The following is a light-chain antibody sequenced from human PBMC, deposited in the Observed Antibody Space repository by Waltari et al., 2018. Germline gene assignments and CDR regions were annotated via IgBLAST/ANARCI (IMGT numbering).Light chain of an antibody. Sequence: ENVLTQSPGTLPLSPGERATLSCSASQSVSSSHLAWYQQKPGQAPRLLIYGASSRATGIPDRFSGSGSGTDFTLTISRLEPEDFAVYYCQQYGRSPGTFGQGTKVEIK. CDR3: QQYGRSPGT. CDR1: QSVSSSH. CDR2: GAS. V-gene: IGKV3-20*01. J-gene: IGKJ1*01.